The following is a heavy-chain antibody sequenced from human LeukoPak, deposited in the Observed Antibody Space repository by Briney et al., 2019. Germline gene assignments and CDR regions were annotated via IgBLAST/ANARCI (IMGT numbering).Heavy chain of an antibody. D-gene: IGHD6-13*01. V-gene: IGHV4-30-2*01. CDR2: IYHSGST. Sequence: PSETLSLTCTVSGGSISSGGYYWSWIRQPPGKGLEWIGYIYHSGSTYYNPPLKSRVTISVDRSKNQFSLKLSSVTAADTAVYYCARQRQQLVPRHFDYWGQGTLVTVSS. CDR1: GGSISSGGYY. J-gene: IGHJ4*02. CDR3: ARQRQQLVPRHFDY.